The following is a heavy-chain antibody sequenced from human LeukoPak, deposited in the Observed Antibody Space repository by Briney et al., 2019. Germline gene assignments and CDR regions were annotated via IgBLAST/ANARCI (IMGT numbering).Heavy chain of an antibody. CDR1: GFTFSSYA. D-gene: IGHD1-26*01. CDR3: AREWSGSYLDY. Sequence: GGSLRLSCAASGFTFSSYAMHGVRQAPGKGLEWVAVISYDGSNKYYADSVKGRFAISRDNSKNTLYLQMNSLRAEDTAVYYCAREWSGSYLDYWGQGTLVTVSS. V-gene: IGHV3-30*09. J-gene: IGHJ4*02. CDR2: ISYDGSNK.